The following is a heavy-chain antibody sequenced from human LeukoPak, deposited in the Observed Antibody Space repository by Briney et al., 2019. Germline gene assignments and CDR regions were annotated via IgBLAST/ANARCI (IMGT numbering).Heavy chain of an antibody. V-gene: IGHV4-30-2*01. Sequence: SETLSLTCTVSGGSISSGGYYWSWIRQPPGKGLEWIGYIYHSGSTYYNPSLKSRVTISIDRSKNQFSLKLSSVTAADTAVYYCARRAPGVPPDYWGQGTLVTVSS. D-gene: IGHD3-10*01. CDR2: IYHSGST. J-gene: IGHJ4*02. CDR3: ARRAPGVPPDY. CDR1: GGSISSGGYY.